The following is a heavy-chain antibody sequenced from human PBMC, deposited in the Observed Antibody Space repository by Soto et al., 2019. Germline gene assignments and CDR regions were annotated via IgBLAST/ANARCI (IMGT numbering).Heavy chain of an antibody. V-gene: IGHV1-46*01. CDR1: GYNFVSNH. Sequence: QVQLVQSGAAVRDPGASVKVSCKTSGYNFVSNHIHWVRQTPAQGLEWMGIINPIDGSISYAQKFRGRVTVTRDTPTSSVYMELRGLTPADTAVYFCARDLFGSWTIDYWGPGTLVTVSS. D-gene: IGHD6-13*01. CDR2: INPIDGSI. J-gene: IGHJ4*02. CDR3: ARDLFGSWTIDY.